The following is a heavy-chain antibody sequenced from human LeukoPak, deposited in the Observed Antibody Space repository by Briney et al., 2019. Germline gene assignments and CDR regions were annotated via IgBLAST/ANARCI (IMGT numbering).Heavy chain of an antibody. Sequence: SETLSLTCTEPGGSISNYYCSSIWQSPAKVLEWTGYIYYSGSTNYNPSLKSRVTISVDTSKNQFSLKLSSVTAADTAVYYCARGLERGPYYYFYYMGVWGKGTTVTVSS. CDR1: GGSISNYY. V-gene: IGHV4-59*01. J-gene: IGHJ6*03. D-gene: IGHD1-1*01. CDR2: IYYSGST. CDR3: ARGLERGPYYYFYYMGV.